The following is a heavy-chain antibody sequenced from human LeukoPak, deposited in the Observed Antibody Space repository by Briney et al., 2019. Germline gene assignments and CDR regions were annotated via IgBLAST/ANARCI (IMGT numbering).Heavy chain of an antibody. CDR2: ISSSSSYI. CDR1: GFTFSSYS. Sequence: GGSPRLSCAASGFTFSSYSMNWVRQAPGKGLEWVSSISSSSSYIYYADSVKGRFTISRDNAKNSLYLQMNSLRAEDTAVYYCARGSGYLETFDYWGQGTLVTVSS. D-gene: IGHD3-22*01. V-gene: IGHV3-21*01. J-gene: IGHJ4*02. CDR3: ARGSGYLETFDY.